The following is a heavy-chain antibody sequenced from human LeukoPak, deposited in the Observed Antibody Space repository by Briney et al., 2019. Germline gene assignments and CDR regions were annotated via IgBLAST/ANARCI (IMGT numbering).Heavy chain of an antibody. D-gene: IGHD6-19*01. J-gene: IGHJ4*02. CDR2: IYSSGGT. CDR3: ARTLVAATDYFDY. CDR1: GGSISSYY. V-gene: IGHV4-59*01. Sequence: SETLSLTCTVSGGSISSYYWSWIRQPPGKGLEWIGYIYSSGGTNYNPSLKSRVTISVDTSKNHFSLKLSSVTAADTAVHYCARTLVAATDYFDYWGQGALVTVSS.